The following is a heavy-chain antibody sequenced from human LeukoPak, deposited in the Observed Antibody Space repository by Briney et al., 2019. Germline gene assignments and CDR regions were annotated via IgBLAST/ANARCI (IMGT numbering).Heavy chain of an antibody. CDR3: ARAHMIRGVIKGNWFDP. D-gene: IGHD3-10*01. J-gene: IGHJ5*02. CDR1: GYTFTHYG. CDR2: ISAYNGDT. Sequence: GASVKVSCKTSGYTFTHYGISWVRQAPGQGLEWVGWISAYNGDTKYAQSFQDKVTMTTDTSTSTAYMELRSLTSDDTAVYYCARAHMIRGVIKGNWFDPWGQGTLVTVSS. V-gene: IGHV1-18*01.